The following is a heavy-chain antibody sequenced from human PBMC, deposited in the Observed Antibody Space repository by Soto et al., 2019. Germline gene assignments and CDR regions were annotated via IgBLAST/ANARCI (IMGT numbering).Heavy chain of an antibody. CDR1: GFTFSSYG. J-gene: IGHJ6*02. V-gene: IGHV3-30*18. CDR3: AKSTVNTVYYYYGMDV. CDR2: ISYDGRNK. D-gene: IGHD4-4*01. Sequence: QVQLVESGGGVVQPGRSLRLSCAASGFTFSSYGMHWVRQAPGKGLEWVAVISYDGRNKYYADSVKGRFTISRDNSTGTLCVQMSSLRAEDTAGYYCAKSTVNTVYYYYGMDVWGQGTTVTVSS.